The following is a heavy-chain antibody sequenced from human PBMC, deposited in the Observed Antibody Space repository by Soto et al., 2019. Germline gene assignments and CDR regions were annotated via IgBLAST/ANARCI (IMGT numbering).Heavy chain of an antibody. D-gene: IGHD2-2*01. J-gene: IGHJ4*02. V-gene: IGHV6-1*01. CDR1: GDSGSSNSAS. Sequence: SQTLSLTCAISGDSGSSNSASWNWIRQSPSRGLEWLGRTYYRSKWYNDYAVSVKSRITINPDTSKNQFSLQLNSVTPEDTAVYYCARGNIVLVPAATDYFDYWGQGTLVTVSS. CDR2: TYYRSKWYN. CDR3: ARGNIVLVPAATDYFDY.